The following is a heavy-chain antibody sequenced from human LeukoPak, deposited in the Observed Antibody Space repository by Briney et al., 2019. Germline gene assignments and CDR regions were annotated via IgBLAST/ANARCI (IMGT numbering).Heavy chain of an antibody. CDR2: IYTSGST. V-gene: IGHV4-4*07. CDR1: GGSISAYR. CDR3: AREGHYYASGSGAFDI. J-gene: IGHJ3*02. Sequence: SETLSLTCTVSGGSISAYRWSWIRQSAGKGLEWIGLIYTSGSTNYNPSLKSRVTMSVDTSKNQFSLKLSSVTTADTAVYYCAREGHYYASGSGAFDIWGQGTMITVSS. D-gene: IGHD3-10*01.